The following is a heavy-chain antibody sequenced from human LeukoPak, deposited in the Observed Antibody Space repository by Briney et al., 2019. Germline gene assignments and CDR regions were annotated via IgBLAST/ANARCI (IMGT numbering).Heavy chain of an antibody. CDR1: GFTFSSYW. CDR2: IKQDGSEK. J-gene: IGHJ4*02. D-gene: IGHD3-22*01. Sequence: EGSLRLSCAASGFTFSSYWMSWVRQAPGKGLEWVANIKQDGSEKYYVDSVKGRFTISRDNAKNSLYLQMNSLRAEDTAVYYCARDAYYDSSGYTKNFDYWGQGTLVTVSS. CDR3: ARDAYYDSSGYTKNFDY. V-gene: IGHV3-7*01.